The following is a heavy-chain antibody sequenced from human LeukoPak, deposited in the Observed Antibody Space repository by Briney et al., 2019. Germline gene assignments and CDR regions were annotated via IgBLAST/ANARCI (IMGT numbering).Heavy chain of an antibody. CDR2: IIPIFGTA. V-gene: IGHV1-69*06. J-gene: IGHJ3*02. CDR1: GGTFSSYG. D-gene: IGHD3-9*01. CDR3: ARYYDIRGSAFDI. Sequence: SVKVSCKASGGTFSSYGISWVRQAPGQGLEWMGGIIPIFGTANYAQKFQGRVTITADKSTSTAYMELSSLRSEDTAVYYCARYYDIRGSAFDIWGQGTMVTVSS.